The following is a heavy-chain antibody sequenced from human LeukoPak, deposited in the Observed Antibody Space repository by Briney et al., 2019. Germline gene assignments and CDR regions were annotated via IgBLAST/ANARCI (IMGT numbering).Heavy chain of an antibody. CDR2: IHRADDK. CDR1: GFSLRTSRLG. D-gene: IGHD5-18*01. V-gene: IGHV2-5*02. J-gene: IGHJ4*02. Sequence: SGPTLVYPTQTLTLNCTFSGFSLRTSRLGVDWIRQPPGKSLAWLSLIHRADDKRYSPSLKSRLTITKDTSKNQVVLTMTNMDPVDTATYYCAHRRGAYTYGYSYFDYWGQGTLVPVSS. CDR3: AHRRGAYTYGYSYFDY.